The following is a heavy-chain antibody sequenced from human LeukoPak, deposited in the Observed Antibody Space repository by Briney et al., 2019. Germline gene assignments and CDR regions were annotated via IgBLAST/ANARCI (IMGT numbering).Heavy chain of an antibody. J-gene: IGHJ6*03. V-gene: IGHV4-34*01. CDR1: GGSFSGYY. Sequence: PSETLSLTCAVYGGSFSGYYWRWIRQPPGKGLEWIGEINHSGSTNYNPPLKSRVTISLDTSKNQFSLKLTSVTAADTAVYYCARGRDIVAAIVRPRNYYYMDVWGKGTTVTVSS. CDR2: INHSGST. CDR3: ARGRDIVAAIVRPRNYYYMDV. D-gene: IGHD5-12*01.